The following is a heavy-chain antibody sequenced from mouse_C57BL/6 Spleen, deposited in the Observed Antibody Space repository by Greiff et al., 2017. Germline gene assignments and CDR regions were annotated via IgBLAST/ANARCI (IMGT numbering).Heavy chain of an antibody. CDR1: GYTFTDYY. Sequence: VQLVESGPELVKPGASVQISCKASGYTFTDYYINWVKQRPGQGLEWIGWIFPGSGSTYYNEKFKGKATLTVDKSSSTAYMLLSSLTSEDSAVYFCARGGLRRERAMDYWGQGTSVTVSS. CDR3: ARGGLRRERAMDY. CDR2: IFPGSGST. V-gene: IGHV1-75*01. J-gene: IGHJ4*01. D-gene: IGHD2-4*01.